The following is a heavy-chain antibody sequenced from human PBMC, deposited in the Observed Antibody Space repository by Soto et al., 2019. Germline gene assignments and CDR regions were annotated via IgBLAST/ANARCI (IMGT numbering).Heavy chain of an antibody. CDR3: ARDRSWKPYSYEGRGPYIYGMDV. CDR2: IMPIFGTQ. V-gene: IGHV1-69*01. D-gene: IGHD2-15*01. J-gene: IGHJ6*02. CDR1: AGTFSSYG. Sequence: QVQLVQSGAEVKKPGSSVKVSCKASAGTFSSYGISWVRQAPGQGLEWLGGIMPIFGTQNYSQKFQGSVTITADESTSTGYREPSRLTSEATAVYYCARDRSWKPYSYEGRGPYIYGMDVWGQGTTVTVA.